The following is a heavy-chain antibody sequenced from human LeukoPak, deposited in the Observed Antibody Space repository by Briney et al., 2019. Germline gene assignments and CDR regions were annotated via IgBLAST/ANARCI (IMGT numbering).Heavy chain of an antibody. Sequence: GGSLRLSCAASGFTVSSNYMSWVRQAPGKGLEWVSVIYSGGSTYYADAVKGRFTIHRDNSKNTVYLQMNSLRAEDTAVYYCARVGSSGWYSDYWGQGTLVTVSS. CDR3: ARVGSSGWYSDY. CDR1: GFTVSSNY. V-gene: IGHV3-53*01. J-gene: IGHJ4*02. CDR2: IYSGGST. D-gene: IGHD6-19*01.